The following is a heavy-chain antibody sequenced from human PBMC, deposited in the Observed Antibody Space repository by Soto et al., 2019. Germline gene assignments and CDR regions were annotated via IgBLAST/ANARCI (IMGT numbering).Heavy chain of an antibody. Sequence: GGSLRLSCAASGFTFSSYGMHWVRQAPGKGLEWVAVISYDGSNKYYADSVKGRFTISRDNSKNTLYLQMNSLRAEDTAVYYCAKVEVRFLEWLLGMDVWGQGTTVTVSS. J-gene: IGHJ6*02. CDR1: GFTFSSYG. D-gene: IGHD3-3*01. CDR3: AKVEVRFLEWLLGMDV. CDR2: ISYDGSNK. V-gene: IGHV3-30*18.